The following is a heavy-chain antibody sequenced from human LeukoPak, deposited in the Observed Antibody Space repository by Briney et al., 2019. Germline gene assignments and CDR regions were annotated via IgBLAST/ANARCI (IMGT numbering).Heavy chain of an antibody. CDR1: GFTFSTYS. V-gene: IGHV3-48*01. Sequence: PGGSLRLSCAASGFTFSTYSMNWVRQAPGKGLEWVSYISSSGSTIYYADSVKGRFTISRDNAKNSLYLQMNSLRAEDTAVYYCARDMGTQDDAFDIWGHGTMVTVSS. CDR2: ISSSGSTI. J-gene: IGHJ3*02. D-gene: IGHD1-14*01. CDR3: ARDMGTQDDAFDI.